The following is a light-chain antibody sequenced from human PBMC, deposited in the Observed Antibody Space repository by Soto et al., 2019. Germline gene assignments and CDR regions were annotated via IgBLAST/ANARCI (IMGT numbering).Light chain of an antibody. J-gene: IGLJ1*01. V-gene: IGLV1-44*01. CDR2: TNN. CDR3: AAWDDSLNGRV. Sequence: PVLNQPPSASGTPGQRVTISCSRSSSNIGTSTVNWYQQLPGTAPKLLIYTNNQRPSGVPDRFSGSKSGTSASLAISGLQSEDEADYYCAAWDDSLNGRVFGTGTKVTVL. CDR1: SSNIGTST.